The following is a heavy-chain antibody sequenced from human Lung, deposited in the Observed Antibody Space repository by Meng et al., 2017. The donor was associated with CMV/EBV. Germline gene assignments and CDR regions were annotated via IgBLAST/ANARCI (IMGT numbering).Heavy chain of an antibody. V-gene: IGHV3-21*01. Sequence: GESLKISCAASGFTFSDYSMNWVRQAPGKGLEWVSSISSSSTYIHYADSVKGRFTISRDNAKNSVYLQMNSLRAEDTAVYYCVRDLYSGSYFGTGYYYGMNVWGQGTTVTVTS. D-gene: IGHD1-26*01. CDR1: GFTFSDYS. CDR3: VRDLYSGSYFGTGYYYGMNV. J-gene: IGHJ6*02. CDR2: ISSSSTYI.